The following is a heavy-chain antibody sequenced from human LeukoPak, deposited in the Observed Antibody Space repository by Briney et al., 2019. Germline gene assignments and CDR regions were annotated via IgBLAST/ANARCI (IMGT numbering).Heavy chain of an antibody. J-gene: IGHJ4*02. CDR2: ISASGDNT. D-gene: IGHD1-1*01. Sequence: GGSLRLSCAASGFTFSSYYMHWVRQAPGKGLVWVAVISASGDNTDYADSVKGRFTISRDNSKNTLSLQMNSLRVEDTAVYYCAKVVGTGTTPTDYWGQGTLVTVSS. CDR3: AKVVGTGTTPTDY. V-gene: IGHV3-23*01. CDR1: GFTFSSYY.